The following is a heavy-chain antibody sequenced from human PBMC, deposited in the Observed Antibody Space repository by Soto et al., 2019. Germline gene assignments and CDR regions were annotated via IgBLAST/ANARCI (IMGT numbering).Heavy chain of an antibody. D-gene: IGHD6-6*01. CDR3: ARAYSSSSVARGYYYGMDV. CDR2: ISSSSSYI. CDR1: GFTFSSYS. Sequence: GGALRLSCAASGFTFSSYSMNWFRQAPWKWLEWVSSISSSSSYIYYADSVKGRFTISRDNAKNSLYLQMNSLRAEDTAVYYCARAYSSSSVARGYYYGMDVWGQGTTVTVSS. J-gene: IGHJ6*02. V-gene: IGHV3-21*01.